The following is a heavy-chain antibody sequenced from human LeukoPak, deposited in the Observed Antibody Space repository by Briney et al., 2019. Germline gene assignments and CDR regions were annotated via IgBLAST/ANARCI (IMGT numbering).Heavy chain of an antibody. Sequence: GGSLRLSCAASGFTFSSYAMSWVRQAPGKGLEWVSAISGSGGSTYYADSVKGRFTISRDNSKNALYLQMNSLRAEDTAVYYCAKGSGGYSGSPFDYWGQGTLVTVSS. CDR1: GFTFSSYA. CDR3: AKGSGGYSGSPFDY. J-gene: IGHJ4*02. CDR2: ISGSGGST. D-gene: IGHD1-26*01. V-gene: IGHV3-23*01.